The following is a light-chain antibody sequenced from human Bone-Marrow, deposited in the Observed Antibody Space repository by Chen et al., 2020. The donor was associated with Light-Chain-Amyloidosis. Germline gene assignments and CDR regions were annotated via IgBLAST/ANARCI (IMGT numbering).Light chain of an antibody. Sequence: DLQKTQSPSTLSASIGDRVTITCRASQSISDWLAWYQQKPGKAPRLLIYKASSLESGVPSRFRGSGSGTEFTLTISSLQPDDFATYYCQHFESFPYTFGQGTKLEIK. CDR3: QHFESFPYT. V-gene: IGKV1-5*03. J-gene: IGKJ2*01. CDR2: KAS. CDR1: QSISDW.